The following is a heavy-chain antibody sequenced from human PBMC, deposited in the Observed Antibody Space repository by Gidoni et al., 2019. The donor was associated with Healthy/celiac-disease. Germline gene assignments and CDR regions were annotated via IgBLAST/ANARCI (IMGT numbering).Heavy chain of an antibody. V-gene: IGHV4-59*08. CDR1: GGPISSYY. CDR2: IYYSGST. D-gene: IGHD6-19*01. Sequence: QVQLQESGPGLVKSSETLSLTCTVSGGPISSYYWSWIRQPPGKGLEWIGYIYYSGSTNYNPSLKSRVTISVDTAKNQFSLKLSSVTAANTAVYYCARHRPKGEDSSGWYWYFDLWGRGTLVTVSS. CDR3: ARHRPKGEDSSGWYWYFDL. J-gene: IGHJ2*01.